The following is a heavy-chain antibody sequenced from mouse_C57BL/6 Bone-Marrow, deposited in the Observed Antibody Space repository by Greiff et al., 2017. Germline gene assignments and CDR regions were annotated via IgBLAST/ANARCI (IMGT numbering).Heavy chain of an antibody. CDR3: TPAGYYFDY. CDR2: IDPENGDT. Sequence: VQLQQSGAELVRPGASVKLSCTASGFNIKDDYMHWVKQRPEQGLEWIGWIDPENGDTEYASKFQGKATIPADTSSNTAYLQLSSLTSEDTAVYYCTPAGYYFDYWGQGTTLTVSS. V-gene: IGHV14-4*01. J-gene: IGHJ2*01. D-gene: IGHD3-1*01. CDR1: GFNIKDDY.